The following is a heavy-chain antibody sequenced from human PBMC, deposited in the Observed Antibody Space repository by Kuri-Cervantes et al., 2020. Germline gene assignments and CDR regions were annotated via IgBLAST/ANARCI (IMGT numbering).Heavy chain of an antibody. CDR3: ARGWSGLTY. V-gene: IGHV3-7*01. CDR2: IKQDGSEK. D-gene: IGHD3-3*01. Sequence: GESLKISCAASGFTFSDYWMTWVRQAPGKGLEWVGNIKQDGSEKYYVDSVKGRFTISRDNAKNSVCLQMNSLRVEDTAVYFCARGWSGLTYWGQGTLVTVSS. CDR1: GFTFSDYW. J-gene: IGHJ4*02.